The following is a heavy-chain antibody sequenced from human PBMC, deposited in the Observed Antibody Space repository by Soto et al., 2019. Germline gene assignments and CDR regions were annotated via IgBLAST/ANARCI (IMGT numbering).Heavy chain of an antibody. CDR1: GYTFTSYW. J-gene: IGHJ5*02. D-gene: IGHD5-12*01. CDR3: ARKVYRGYDGSWFAP. V-gene: IGHV5-51*01. CDR2: IYPGDSAT. Sequence: GESLKISCKGSGYTFTSYWIAWVRQTPGKGLEWMGIIYPGDSATRYSPSFQGQVTISADKSISTAYLQWSSLKASDTAMCYCARKVYRGYDGSWFAPWGQGTLVTGSS.